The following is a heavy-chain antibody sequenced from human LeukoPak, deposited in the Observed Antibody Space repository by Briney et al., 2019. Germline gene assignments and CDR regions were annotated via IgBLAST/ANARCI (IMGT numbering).Heavy chain of an antibody. D-gene: IGHD5-18*01. J-gene: IGHJ6*03. V-gene: IGHV3-48*04. CDR3: ARDRVVDTEKIGKFYNFHIGG. CDR2: ISGSAGTT. Sequence: GRSLRLSCAASGFTVSDFSINWVRQAPGKGLEWVSYISGSAGTTNYADSVKGRFTISRDNAKTSLCLQMNSLRAEGAAVYYCARDRVVDTEKIGKFYNFHIGGWGKGITVT. CDR1: GFTVSDFS.